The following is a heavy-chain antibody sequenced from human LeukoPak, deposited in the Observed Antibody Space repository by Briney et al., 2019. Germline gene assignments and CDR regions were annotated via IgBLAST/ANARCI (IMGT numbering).Heavy chain of an antibody. CDR3: ARAESLGHCSSTSCPYYFDY. D-gene: IGHD2-2*01. CDR2: ISAYNGNT. V-gene: IGHV1-18*01. CDR1: GYTFTSYG. Sequence: ASVKVSCKAPGYTFTSYGISWVRQAPGQGLEWMGWISAYNGNTNYAQKLQGRVTMTADTSTSTAYMELRSLRSDDTAVYCCARAESLGHCSSTSCPYYFDYWGQGTLVTVSS. J-gene: IGHJ4*02.